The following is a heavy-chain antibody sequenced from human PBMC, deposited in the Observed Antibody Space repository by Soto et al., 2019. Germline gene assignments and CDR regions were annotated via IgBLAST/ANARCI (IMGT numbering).Heavy chain of an antibody. Sequence: EVQLVETGGGLIQPGGSLRLSCAASGFTVSSNYMSWVRQAPGKGLEWVSVIYSGGSTYYADSVKGRFTISRDNSKNTLYLQMSSLRAEDTAVYYCARAAAVAAPSYYYYGMDVWGQGTTVTVSS. V-gene: IGHV3-53*02. J-gene: IGHJ6*02. CDR2: IYSGGST. CDR3: ARAAAVAAPSYYYYGMDV. CDR1: GFTVSSNY. D-gene: IGHD6-19*01.